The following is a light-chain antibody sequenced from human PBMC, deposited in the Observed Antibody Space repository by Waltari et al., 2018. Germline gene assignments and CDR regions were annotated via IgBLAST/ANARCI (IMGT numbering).Light chain of an antibody. CDR1: QDINYY. V-gene: IGKV1-27*01. Sequence: DIQLTQSPSSLSASVRDRFTITCRASQDINYYLAWYQQKPGKVPNLLIYAASTLLSGVPSRFSGSGYGTDFTLTINNLQPEDVATYYCQKYNGAPPLSFGGGTKVEIK. CDR2: AAS. CDR3: QKYNGAPPLS. J-gene: IGKJ4*01.